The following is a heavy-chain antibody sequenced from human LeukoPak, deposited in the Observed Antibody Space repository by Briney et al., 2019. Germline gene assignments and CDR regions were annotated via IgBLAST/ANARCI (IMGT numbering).Heavy chain of an antibody. CDR1: VFPFVDYA. V-gene: IGHV3-49*03. D-gene: IGHD5-18*01. CDR3: SREGDTAMVRRYFDF. CDR2: IISKAYGGTT. Sequence: PGRPLRLSSTASVFPFVDYAMSWFRRPPGKGLEGVGFIISKAYGGTTEYAAAVKGKFTNTRDDSKIIAYLQMNSLKTEDTAVYYCSREGDTAMVRRYFDFWGQGTLVTVSS. J-gene: IGHJ4*02.